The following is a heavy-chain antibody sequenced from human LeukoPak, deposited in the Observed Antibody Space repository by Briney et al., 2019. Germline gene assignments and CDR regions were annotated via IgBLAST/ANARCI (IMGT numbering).Heavy chain of an antibody. J-gene: IGHJ4*02. Sequence: GGSLRLSCAASGFTFSSYEMNWVRQAPGKGLEWVSYISSSGSTIYYADSVKGRFTISRDNAKNSLYLQMNSLRAEDTALYYCARGDGSGSYFFPPFDYWGQGTLVTVSS. V-gene: IGHV3-48*03. CDR3: ARGDGSGSYFFPPFDY. CDR2: ISSSGSTI. D-gene: IGHD3-10*01. CDR1: GFTFSSYE.